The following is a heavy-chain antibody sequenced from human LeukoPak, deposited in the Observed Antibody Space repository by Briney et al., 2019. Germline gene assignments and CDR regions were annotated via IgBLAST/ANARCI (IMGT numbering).Heavy chain of an antibody. CDR1: GYRFTSYW. CDR3: ARGLQNYFYGMDV. D-gene: IGHD2-15*01. CDR2: IYPGDSDT. J-gene: IGHJ6*02. Sequence: GESLKISCKGSGYRFTSYWIVWVRQTPGKGLEWMGIIYPGDSDTRYSPSFQGQVTISADKSISTAYLQWSSLRASDTAMYFCARGLQNYFYGMDVWGQGTTVTVSS. V-gene: IGHV5-51*01.